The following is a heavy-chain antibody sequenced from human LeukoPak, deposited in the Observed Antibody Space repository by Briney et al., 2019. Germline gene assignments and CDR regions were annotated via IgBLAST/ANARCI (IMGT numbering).Heavy chain of an antibody. CDR1: GGSISSYY. CDR2: IYYSGST. Sequence: SETLSLTCTVSGGSISSYYWSWIRQPPGKGPEWIGYIYYSGSTNYNPSLKSRVTMSIDTSKNQFSLKLSSVTAADTAVYYCARDIITGPPRFDYWGQGTLVTVSS. D-gene: IGHD1-14*01. J-gene: IGHJ4*02. V-gene: IGHV4-59*01. CDR3: ARDIITGPPRFDY.